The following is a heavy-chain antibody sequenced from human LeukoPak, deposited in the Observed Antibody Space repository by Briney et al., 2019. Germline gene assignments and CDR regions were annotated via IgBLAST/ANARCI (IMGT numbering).Heavy chain of an antibody. Sequence: GGSLRLSCAASGFSFSSYAMSWVSQAPGKGLEWVSAISGSGGSTYYADSVKGRFTISRDNSKNTLYLQMNSLRAEDSAVYYCATIRGPRYYYYFDYWGQGTLVTVSS. CDR3: ATIRGPRYYYYFDY. CDR2: ISGSGGST. V-gene: IGHV3-23*01. J-gene: IGHJ4*02. D-gene: IGHD3-10*01. CDR1: GFSFSSYA.